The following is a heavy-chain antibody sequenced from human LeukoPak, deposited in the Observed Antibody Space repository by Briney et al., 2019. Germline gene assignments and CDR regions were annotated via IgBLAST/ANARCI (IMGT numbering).Heavy chain of an antibody. Sequence: SETLSLTCAVYGGSFSGYYWGWIRQPPGKGLEWIGEINHSGSTNYNPSLKSRATISVDTSKNQFSLKLSSVTAADTAVYYCARDSGTTGEVKFDPWGQGTLVTVS. D-gene: IGHD3-10*01. J-gene: IGHJ5*02. CDR2: INHSGST. CDR3: ARDSGTTGEVKFDP. V-gene: IGHV4-34*01. CDR1: GGSFSGYY.